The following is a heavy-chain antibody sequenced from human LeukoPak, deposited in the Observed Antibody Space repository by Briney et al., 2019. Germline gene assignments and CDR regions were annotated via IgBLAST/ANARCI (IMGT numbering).Heavy chain of an antibody. D-gene: IGHD2-15*01. CDR1: GFTFSSYG. V-gene: IGHV3-NL1*01. CDR2: ISSDAIT. CDR3: ARGRGGD. J-gene: IGHJ4*02. Sequence: GGSLRLSCAASGFTFSSYGMHWVRQAPGKGLEWVSLISSDAITYYADSVKGRFTISRDNSKNTLYLQMNSLRAEDTAFYYCARGRGGDWGQGALVTVSS.